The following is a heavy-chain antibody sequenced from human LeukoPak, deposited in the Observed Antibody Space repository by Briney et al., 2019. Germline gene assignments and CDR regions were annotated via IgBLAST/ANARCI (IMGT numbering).Heavy chain of an antibody. CDR2: MNPNSGNT. J-gene: IGHJ4*02. V-gene: IGHV1-8*01. Sequence: ASVKVSCKASGYTLTSYDINWVRQATGQGLEWMGWMNPNSGNTGYAQKFQGRVTMTRNTSISTAYMELSSLRSEDTAVYYCARAKFMYSSGCPDYWGQGTLVTVSS. CDR3: ARAKFMYSSGCPDY. D-gene: IGHD6-25*01. CDR1: GYTLTSYD.